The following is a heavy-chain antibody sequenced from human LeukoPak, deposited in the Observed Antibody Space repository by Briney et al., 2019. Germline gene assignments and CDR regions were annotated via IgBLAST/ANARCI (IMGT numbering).Heavy chain of an antibody. D-gene: IGHD6-25*01. J-gene: IGHJ3*02. CDR3: ARRAAATRAFDI. V-gene: IGHV4-4*09. Sequence: SETLSLTCTVSDESISGYYYIWIRQPPGKGLECIAYIYPSGSTKYNPSLKSPVTVSVDTSKNQLSLRLSSVTAADTAVYYCARRAAATRAFDIWGQGTTVTVSS. CDR2: IYPSGST. CDR1: DESISGYY.